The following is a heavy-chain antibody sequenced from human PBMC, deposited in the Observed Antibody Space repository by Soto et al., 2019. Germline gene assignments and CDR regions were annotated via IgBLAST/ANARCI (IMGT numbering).Heavy chain of an antibody. CDR2: IWYDGSNK. Sequence: QVQLVESGGGVVQPGRSLRLSCAASGFTFSSYGMHWVRQAPGKGLEWVAVIWYDGSNKYYADSVKGRFTISRDNSKNTLYLQMNSLRAEDTAVYYCARAEAGTPDLLDYWGQGTLVTVSS. CDR1: GFTFSSYG. J-gene: IGHJ4*02. CDR3: ARAEAGTPDLLDY. D-gene: IGHD6-19*01. V-gene: IGHV3-33*01.